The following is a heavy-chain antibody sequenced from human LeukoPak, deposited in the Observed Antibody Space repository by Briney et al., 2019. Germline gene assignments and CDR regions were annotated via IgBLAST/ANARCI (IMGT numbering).Heavy chain of an antibody. CDR2: ISSHSSYI. CDR1: GFTFSSYS. D-gene: IGHD1-26*01. CDR3: ASFEWELGTKFDY. Sequence: GGSLRLSCAASGFTFSSYSMNWVRQAPGKGLEWVSSISSHSSYIYYADSVKGRFTISRDNAKNSLYLQMNSLRAEDTAVYYCASFEWELGTKFDYWGQGTLVTVSS. V-gene: IGHV3-21*01. J-gene: IGHJ4*02.